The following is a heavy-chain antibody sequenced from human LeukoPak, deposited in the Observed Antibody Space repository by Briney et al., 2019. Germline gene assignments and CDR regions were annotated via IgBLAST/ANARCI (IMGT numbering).Heavy chain of an antibody. CDR2: IYYSGST. D-gene: IGHD3-3*01. CDR3: ARGYNYDFWSGYPPHFDY. CDR1: GGSISSYY. Sequence: PSETLSLTCTVSGGSISSYYWSWIRQPPGKGLEWIGYIYYSGSTNYNPSLKSRVTISVDTSKNQFSLKLSSVTAADTAVYYCARGYNYDFWSGYPPHFDYWGQGTLVTVSS. J-gene: IGHJ4*02. V-gene: IGHV4-59*12.